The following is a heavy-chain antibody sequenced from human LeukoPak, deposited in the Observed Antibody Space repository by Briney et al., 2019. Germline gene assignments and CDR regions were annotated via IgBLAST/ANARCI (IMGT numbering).Heavy chain of an antibody. CDR3: ARDPLRSTWSTYYNALDV. J-gene: IGHJ6*02. CDR1: GYSFTSYA. CDR2: ISAYNGNA. Sequence: GASVKVSCKASGYSFTSYAISWVRQAPGQGLEWMGWISAYNGNADYAQKFQGRVTMTTDTSTSTAYMELRSLTSDDTAVYYCARDPLRSTWSTYYNALDVWGQGTTVTVSS. V-gene: IGHV1-18*01. D-gene: IGHD6-13*01.